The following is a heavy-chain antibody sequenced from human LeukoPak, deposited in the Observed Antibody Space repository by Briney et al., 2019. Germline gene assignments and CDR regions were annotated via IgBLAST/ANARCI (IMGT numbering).Heavy chain of an antibody. D-gene: IGHD3-16*01. CDR1: GFTFSNYP. Sequence: PGGSLRLSCAASGFTFSNYPMNWVRQAPGKGLEWVSYIGSGGSPIYYADSVRGRFSISRDNAKNSLYLQMNSLRAEDTAVYYCARDYTEGAFDIWGQGTMVTVSS. V-gene: IGHV3-48*04. CDR2: IGSGGSPI. J-gene: IGHJ3*02. CDR3: ARDYTEGAFDI.